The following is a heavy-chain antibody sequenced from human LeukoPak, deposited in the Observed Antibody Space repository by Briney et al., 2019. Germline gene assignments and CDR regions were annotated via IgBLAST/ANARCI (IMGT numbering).Heavy chain of an antibody. CDR3: ARFWSGYSTLDY. Sequence: GGSLRLSCAASGFTFSSYEMNWVRQAPGKGLEWVLYISSSGSTIYYADSVKGRFTISRDNAKNSLYLQMNSLRAEDTAVYYCARFWSGYSTLDYWGQGTLVTVSS. V-gene: IGHV3-48*03. D-gene: IGHD3-3*01. J-gene: IGHJ4*02. CDR1: GFTFSSYE. CDR2: ISSSGSTI.